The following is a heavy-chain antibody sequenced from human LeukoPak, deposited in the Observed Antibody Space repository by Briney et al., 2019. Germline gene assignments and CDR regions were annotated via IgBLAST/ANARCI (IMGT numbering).Heavy chain of an antibody. Sequence: SETLSLTCTVSGGSISSGGYYWSWIRQHPGKGLEWIGYIYYSGSTYYNPSLKSRVTISVDTSKNQFSLKLSSVTAADTAVYYCARAEDDYGDYGDLDVWGQGTTVTVSS. D-gene: IGHD4-17*01. CDR2: IYYSGST. CDR1: GGSISSGGYY. J-gene: IGHJ6*02. CDR3: ARAEDDYGDYGDLDV. V-gene: IGHV4-61*08.